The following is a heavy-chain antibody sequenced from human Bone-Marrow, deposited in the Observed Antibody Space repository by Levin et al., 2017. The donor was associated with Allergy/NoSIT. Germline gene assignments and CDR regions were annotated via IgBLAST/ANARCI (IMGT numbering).Heavy chain of an antibody. CDR3: AGNDYGDPGG. D-gene: IGHD4-17*01. Sequence: GGSLRLSCAASGFTFSSFAMSWVRQAPGKGLEWVSAVTGSGASTYYADSVKGRFTISRDNSKTTLYLQMNSLRAEDTAVYYCAGNDYGDPGGWGHGTLVTVSS. CDR2: VTGSGAST. CDR1: GFTFSSFA. J-gene: IGHJ4*01. V-gene: IGHV3-23*01.